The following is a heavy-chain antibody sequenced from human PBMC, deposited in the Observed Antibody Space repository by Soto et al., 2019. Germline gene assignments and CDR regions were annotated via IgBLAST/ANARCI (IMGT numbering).Heavy chain of an antibody. V-gene: IGHV3-7*03. D-gene: IGHD5-12*01. CDR1: GFTFSSYW. Sequence: VGSLRLSCAASGFTFSSYWMSWVRQAPGKGLEWVANIKQDGSEKYYVDSVKGRFTISRDNAKNSLYLQMNSLRAEDTAVYYCARPRWLQSHDAFDIWGQGTMVTVSS. CDR2: IKQDGSEK. CDR3: ARPRWLQSHDAFDI. J-gene: IGHJ3*02.